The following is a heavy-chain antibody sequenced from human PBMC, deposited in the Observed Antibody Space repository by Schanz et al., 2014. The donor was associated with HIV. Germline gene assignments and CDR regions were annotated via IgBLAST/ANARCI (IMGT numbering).Heavy chain of an antibody. CDR2: ISGYNGNT. CDR3: STAGGSGARRYSGVFED. J-gene: IGHJ4*02. V-gene: IGHV1-18*01. CDR1: GYTFTNYG. Sequence: QVQLVHSGAEVKKPGASVRVSCKTSGYTFTNYGITWVRQAPGQGLEWMGWISGYNGNTNYAQKFQGRVTVTADESTSTVYMELHSLRSDDTAIYYCSTAGGSGARRYSGVFEDWGQGTLVSVSS. D-gene: IGHD3-9*01.